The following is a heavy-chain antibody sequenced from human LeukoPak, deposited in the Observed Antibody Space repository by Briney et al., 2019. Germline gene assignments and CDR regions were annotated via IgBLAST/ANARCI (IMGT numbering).Heavy chain of an antibody. V-gene: IGHV3-30*04. Sequence: QAGGSLRLSCAASGFTFSSYAMHWVRQAPGKGLEWVAVISYDGSNKYYADSVKGRFTISRDNSKNTPYLQMNSLRAEDTAVYYCARDYGDLDYYYGMDVWGKGTTVTVSS. J-gene: IGHJ6*04. CDR1: GFTFSSYA. CDR3: ARDYGDLDYYYGMDV. D-gene: IGHD4-17*01. CDR2: ISYDGSNK.